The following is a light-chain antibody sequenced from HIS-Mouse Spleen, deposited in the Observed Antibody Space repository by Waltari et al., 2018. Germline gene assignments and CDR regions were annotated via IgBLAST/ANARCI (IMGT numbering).Light chain of an antibody. Sequence: QSALTQPASVSGSPGQSITISCTGTSSDVGGYNYVSWYQQHPGKAPKLMIYDFSKRPSGVSNRCAGAKSGNTASLTISGLQAEDEADYYCSSYTSSSTWVFGGGTKLTVL. CDR2: DFS. J-gene: IGLJ3*02. CDR1: SSDVGGYNY. V-gene: IGLV2-14*03. CDR3: SSYTSSSTWV.